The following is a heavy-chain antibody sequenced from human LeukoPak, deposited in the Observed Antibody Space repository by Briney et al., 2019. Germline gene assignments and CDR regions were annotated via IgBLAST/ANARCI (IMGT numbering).Heavy chain of an antibody. CDR1: GFTFSSYG. CDR2: ISSSSSSI. D-gene: IGHD5-24*01. V-gene: IGHV3-48*04. CDR3: ARDWRDGYNNVFDW. Sequence: PGGSLRLSCAASGFTFSSYGMNWVRQAPGKGLEWVSYISSSSSSIYYADSVKGRFTISRDNAKNSLYLQMNSLGVEDTAVYFCARDWRDGYNNVFDWWGQGTLVAVSS. J-gene: IGHJ4*02.